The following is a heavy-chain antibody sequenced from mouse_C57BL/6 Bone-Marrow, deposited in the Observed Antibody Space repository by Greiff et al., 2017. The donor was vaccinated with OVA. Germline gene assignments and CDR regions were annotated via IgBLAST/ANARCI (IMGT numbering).Heavy chain of an antibody. J-gene: IGHJ2*01. Sequence: EVQLQQSGAELVRPGASVKLSCTASGFNIKDDYMHWVKQRPEQGLEWIGWIDPENGDTEYASKFQGKATITADTSSNTAYLQISSLTSEDTAVYYWTTRYLDYGGQGTTLTVSS. CDR1: GFNIKDDY. CDR3: TTRYLDY. CDR2: IDPENGDT. V-gene: IGHV14-4*01.